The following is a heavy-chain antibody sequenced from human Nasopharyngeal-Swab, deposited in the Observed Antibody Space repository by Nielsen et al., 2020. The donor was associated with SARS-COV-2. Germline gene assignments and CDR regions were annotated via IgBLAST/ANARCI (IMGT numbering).Heavy chain of an antibody. V-gene: IGHV3-30*18. D-gene: IGHD5-18*01. CDR2: ISYDGSNK. CDR1: GLTLSSYG. Sequence: GESMKISCAASGLTLSSYGMHWVRQAPGRGLEWVAVISYDGSNKYYADSVKGRFTISRDNSKNTLYLQMNSLRAEDTAVYYCAKALAAMDDYYYYGMDVWGQGTTVTVSS. CDR3: AKALAAMDDYYYYGMDV. J-gene: IGHJ6*02.